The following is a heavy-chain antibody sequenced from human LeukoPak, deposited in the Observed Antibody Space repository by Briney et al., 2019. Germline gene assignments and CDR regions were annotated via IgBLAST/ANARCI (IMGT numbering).Heavy chain of an antibody. CDR2: ISYDGSNK. V-gene: IGHV3-30-3*01. D-gene: IGHD6-19*01. Sequence: GGSLRLSCAAFGFTFSSYAMHWVRQAPGKGLGGVAVISYDGSNKYYADSVKGRFTISRDNSKNTLYLQMNSLRAEDTAVYYCARGGSSGYWGIDYWGQGTLVTVSS. CDR3: ARGGSSGYWGIDY. J-gene: IGHJ4*02. CDR1: GFTFSSYA.